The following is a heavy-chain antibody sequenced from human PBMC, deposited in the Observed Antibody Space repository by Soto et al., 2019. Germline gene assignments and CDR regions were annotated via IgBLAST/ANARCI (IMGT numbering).Heavy chain of an antibody. CDR1: GFTFSSYS. CDR3: ARMGSQRYYYYGMDV. Sequence: EVQLVESGGGQVKPGGSLRLSCAASGFTFSSYSMNWVRQAPGKGLEWVSSISSSSSYIYYADSVKGRFTISRDNAKNSLYLQMNSLRAEDTAVYYCARMGSQRYYYYGMDVWGQGTTVTVSS. J-gene: IGHJ6*02. CDR2: ISSSSSYI. D-gene: IGHD6-25*01. V-gene: IGHV3-21*01.